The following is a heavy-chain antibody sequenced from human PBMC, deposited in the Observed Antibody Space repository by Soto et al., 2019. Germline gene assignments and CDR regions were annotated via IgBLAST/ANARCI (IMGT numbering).Heavy chain of an antibody. CDR2: ISPKSGGT. Sequence: XSVKVSCPASGYCPINYYIHWVRQAPGQGFEWMGRISPKSGGTNYAQKFQGRVSLTWDTSLNTAYMELSSLMSEDTAVYYCARKTGYISDWYYFDLWGQGTQVTVSS. CDR1: GYCPINYY. CDR3: ARKTGYISDWYYFDL. D-gene: IGHD3-9*01. J-gene: IGHJ4*02. V-gene: IGHV1-2*02.